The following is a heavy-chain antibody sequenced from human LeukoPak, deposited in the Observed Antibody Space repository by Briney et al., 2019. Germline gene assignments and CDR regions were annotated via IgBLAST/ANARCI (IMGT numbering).Heavy chain of an antibody. CDR3: ARDGRHQLSLNFYYYYGMDV. V-gene: IGHV1-18*01. D-gene: IGHD2-2*01. CDR1: GYTFTSYG. Sequence: GASVKVSCKASGYTFTSYGISWVRQAPGQGLEWMGWISPYSGNTNYAQRLQGRVTMTIDTSTSTAYMELRSLTSDDTAVYYCARDGRHQLSLNFYYYYGMDVWGQGTTVTVSS. J-gene: IGHJ6*02. CDR2: ISPYSGNT.